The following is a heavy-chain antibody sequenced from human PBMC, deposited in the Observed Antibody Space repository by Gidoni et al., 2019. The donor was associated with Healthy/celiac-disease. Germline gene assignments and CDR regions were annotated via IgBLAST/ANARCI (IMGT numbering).Heavy chain of an antibody. J-gene: IGHJ4*02. V-gene: IGHV4-31*03. Sequence: QVQLQESGPGLVKPSQTLSLTCTVSGGSISSGGYYWSWIRQHPGKGLEWIGYIYYSGSTYYNPSLKSRVTISVDTSKNQFSLKLSSVTAADTAVYYCARSHPVYGDYTLLDYWGQGTLVTVSS. D-gene: IGHD4-17*01. CDR1: GGSISSGGYY. CDR3: ARSHPVYGDYTLLDY. CDR2: IYYSGST.